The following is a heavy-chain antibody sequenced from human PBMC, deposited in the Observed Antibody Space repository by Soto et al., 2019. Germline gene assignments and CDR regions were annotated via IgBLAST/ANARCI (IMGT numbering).Heavy chain of an antibody. CDR1: GGSISSGGYY. D-gene: IGHD3-22*01. CDR3: AREYDSSVYYYYGMDV. J-gene: IGHJ6*02. CDR2: IYYSGST. V-gene: IGHV4-31*03. Sequence: QVQLQESGPGLVKPSQTLSLTCTVSGGSISSGGYYWSWIRQHPGKGLEWIGYIYYSGSTYYNPSHKSRVTISVDTSKNQFSLKLSSVTAADTAVYYCAREYDSSVYYYYGMDVWGQGTTVTVSS.